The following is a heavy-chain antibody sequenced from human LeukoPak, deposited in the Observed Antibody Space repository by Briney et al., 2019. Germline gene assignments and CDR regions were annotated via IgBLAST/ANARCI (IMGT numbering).Heavy chain of an antibody. Sequence: GGSLRLSCAASGLTFSSYAMTWVRQAPGKGLEGVSGISGSGGRTNYADSVRGRFTISRDNSKNTLYMQMNSLRAEDTAVYYCAKDAAGPVDYWGQGTLVTVSS. CDR1: GLTFSSYA. CDR3: AKDAAGPVDY. V-gene: IGHV3-23*01. J-gene: IGHJ4*02. CDR2: ISGSGGRT. D-gene: IGHD6-25*01.